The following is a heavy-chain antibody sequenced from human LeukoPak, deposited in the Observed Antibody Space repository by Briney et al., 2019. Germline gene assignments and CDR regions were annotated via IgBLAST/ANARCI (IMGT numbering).Heavy chain of an antibody. CDR2: ISGSGGST. V-gene: IGHV3-23*01. J-gene: IGHJ4*02. CDR3: ARDHAFGGVIVMFDY. CDR1: GFTFSSYA. D-gene: IGHD3-16*02. Sequence: QAGGSLRLSCAASGFTFSSYAMGWVRQAPGKGLEWVSAISGSGGSTYYADSVKGRFTISRDNSKNTLYLQMNSLRAEDTAVYYCARDHAFGGVIVMFDYWGQGTLVTVSS.